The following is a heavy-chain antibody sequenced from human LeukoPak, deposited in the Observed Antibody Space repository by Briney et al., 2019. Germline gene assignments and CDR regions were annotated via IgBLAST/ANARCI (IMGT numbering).Heavy chain of an antibody. D-gene: IGHD5-18*01. V-gene: IGHV3-7*01. CDR3: AKQPGKGYSYGYWGYFDY. CDR1: GFTFSSYW. Sequence: GGSLRLSCAASGFTFSSYWMSWVRQAPGKGLEWVANIKQDGSEKYYVDSVKGRFTISRDNAKNSLYLQMNSLRAEDTAVYYCAKQPGKGYSYGYWGYFDYWGQGTLVTVSS. CDR2: IKQDGSEK. J-gene: IGHJ4*02.